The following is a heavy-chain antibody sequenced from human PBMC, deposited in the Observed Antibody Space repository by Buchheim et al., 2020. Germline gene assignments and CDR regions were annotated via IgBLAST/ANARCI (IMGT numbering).Heavy chain of an antibody. D-gene: IGHD1-26*01. Sequence: QVQLQESGPGLVKPSQTLSLTCSVSGASISGGGYHWCWIRRPAGKGLEWIGRIYASGRTSYNAALHSLSTISVDTSKTLFSLRLTSVTAADTAVYYCASGAATETPRVVYYYFALDVWGQGTT. V-gene: IGHV4-61*02. CDR1: GASISGGGYH. CDR2: IYASGRT. CDR3: ASGAATETPRVVYYYFALDV. J-gene: IGHJ6*02.